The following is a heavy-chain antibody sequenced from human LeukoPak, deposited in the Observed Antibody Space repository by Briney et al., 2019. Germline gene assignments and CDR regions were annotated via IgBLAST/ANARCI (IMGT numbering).Heavy chain of an antibody. CDR2: VSWNTDHI. CDR1: GFMFHDYV. Sequence: GGSLRLSCVGSGFMFHDYVMHWVQQVPGKGLEWVSGVSWNTDHIGYADSVKGRFTISRDNDANTLHLQMNSLRVEDTALYFCTRSPSFTLGGGYLDSWGRGSLVIVSS. CDR3: TRSPSFTLGGGYLDS. J-gene: IGHJ5*01. D-gene: IGHD3-22*01. V-gene: IGHV3-9*01.